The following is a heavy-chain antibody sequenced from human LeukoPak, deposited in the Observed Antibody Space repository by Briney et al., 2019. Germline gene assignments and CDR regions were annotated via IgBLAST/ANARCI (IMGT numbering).Heavy chain of an antibody. V-gene: IGHV3-7*01. CDR2: IKQDGSEK. CDR3: AKDATPALGTVYMDV. CDR1: GFTFSSYW. J-gene: IGHJ6*03. Sequence: GGSLRLSCAASGFTFSSYWMSWVRQAPGKGLEWVANIKQDGSEKYYVDSVEGRFTISRDNDKNSIYLQMNSLRAEDTAVYYCAKDATPALGTVYMDVWGKGTTVTISS. D-gene: IGHD6-13*01.